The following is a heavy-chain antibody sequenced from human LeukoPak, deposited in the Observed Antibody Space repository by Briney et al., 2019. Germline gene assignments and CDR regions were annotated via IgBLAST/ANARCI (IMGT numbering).Heavy chain of an antibody. V-gene: IGHV4-38-2*01. CDR2: ITQSGST. D-gene: IGHD3-22*01. CDR3: ARGGFYNYYDSSGYPNWFDP. J-gene: IGHJ5*02. Sequence: SETLSLTCAVSGYSISSGYYWGWIRQPPGKGLEWIGSITQSGSTYYNPSLKSRVTMSVDTSKNQFSLKLSSVTAADTAVYYCARGGFYNYYDSSGYPNWFDPWGQGTLVTVSS. CDR1: GYSISSGYY.